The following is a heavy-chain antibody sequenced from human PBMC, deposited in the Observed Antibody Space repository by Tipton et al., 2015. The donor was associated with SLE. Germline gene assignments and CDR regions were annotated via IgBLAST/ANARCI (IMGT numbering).Heavy chain of an antibody. CDR1: GYSISSGYY. J-gene: IGHJ4*02. V-gene: IGHV4-38-2*02. CDR3: ARGRSGSQGYYFDY. CDR2: IYHSGST. D-gene: IGHD1-26*01. Sequence: LRLSCTVSGYSISSGYYWGWIRQPPGKGLEWIGSIYHSGSTYYNPSLKSRVTISVDTSKNQFSLKLSSVTAADTAVYYCARGRSGSQGYYFDYWGQGTLVTVSS.